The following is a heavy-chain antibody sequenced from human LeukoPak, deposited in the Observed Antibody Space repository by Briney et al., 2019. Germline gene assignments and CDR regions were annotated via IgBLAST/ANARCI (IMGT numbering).Heavy chain of an antibody. CDR2: ISVSGGTT. Sequence: GGSLRLSCAASGFXFSSYAISWVRQAPGKGLEWVSAISVSGGTTYYADSVKGRFTISRDNSKNTVYLQMNSLRAEDTAVYYCAKDAYSSGRYFDYWGQGTLVTVSS. CDR1: GFXFSSYA. CDR3: AKDAYSSGRYFDY. D-gene: IGHD6-19*01. V-gene: IGHV3-23*01. J-gene: IGHJ4*02.